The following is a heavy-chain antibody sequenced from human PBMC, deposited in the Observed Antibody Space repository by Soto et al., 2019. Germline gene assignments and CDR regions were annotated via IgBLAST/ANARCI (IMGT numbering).Heavy chain of an antibody. CDR2: ISGSGGST. CDR3: AKAPDAYNWNYYFDY. CDR1: GFTFSSYA. V-gene: IGHV3-23*01. Sequence: EVQRLESGGGLVQPGGSLRLSCAASGFTFSSYAMSWVRQAPGKGLEWVSAISGSGGSTYYAESVKGRFTISRDNSKNTLYLQMNSLRAEDTAVYYCAKAPDAYNWNYYFDYWGQGTLVTVSS. D-gene: IGHD1-7*01. J-gene: IGHJ4*02.